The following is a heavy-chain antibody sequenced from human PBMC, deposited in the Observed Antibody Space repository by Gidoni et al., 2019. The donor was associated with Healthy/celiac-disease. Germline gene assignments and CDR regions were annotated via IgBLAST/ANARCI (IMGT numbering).Heavy chain of an antibody. Sequence: QVQLQESGPGLVKPSETLSLTCAVSGYSISRGDYWGWIRQPPGKGLEWIGSIYHSGSTYYNPSLKRRVTISVDTSKNQFSLKLSSVTAADTAVYYCARGPDSSSWPYYFDYWGQGTLVTVSS. CDR1: GYSISRGDY. CDR3: ARGPDSSSWPYYFDY. D-gene: IGHD6-13*01. CDR2: IYHSGST. V-gene: IGHV4-38-2*01. J-gene: IGHJ4*02.